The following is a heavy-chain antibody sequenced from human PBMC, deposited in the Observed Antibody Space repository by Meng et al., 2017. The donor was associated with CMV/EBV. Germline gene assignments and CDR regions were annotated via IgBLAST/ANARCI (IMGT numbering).Heavy chain of an antibody. CDR1: GCNCSTYA. CDR2: ITYDGSNK. J-gene: IGHJ5*02. D-gene: IGHD3-22*01. Sequence: GCNCSTYARHWVRQTPGKGLEWVAVITYDGSNKYYADSVKGRFTISRDNSKNTLHLQMNTLRAEDTALYYCARGGYYDSSGQNWFDPWGQGTLVTVSS. V-gene: IGHV3-30-3*01. CDR3: ARGGYYDSSGQNWFDP.